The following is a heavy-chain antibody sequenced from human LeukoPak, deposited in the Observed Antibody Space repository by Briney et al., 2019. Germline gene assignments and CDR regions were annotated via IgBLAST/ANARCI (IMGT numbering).Heavy chain of an antibody. V-gene: IGHV4-59*01. CDR1: GGSISSYY. D-gene: IGHD6-19*01. Sequence: PSETLSLTCTVSGGSISSYYWSWIRQPPGKGLEWIGYIYYSGSTNYNPSLKSRVTISVDTSKNQFYLKLSPVTAADTAVYYCAREGTVAGSIDYWGQGTLVTVSS. J-gene: IGHJ4*02. CDR2: IYYSGST. CDR3: AREGTVAGSIDY.